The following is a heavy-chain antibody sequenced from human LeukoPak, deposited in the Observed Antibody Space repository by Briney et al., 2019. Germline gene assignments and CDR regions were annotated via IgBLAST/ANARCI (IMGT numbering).Heavy chain of an antibody. D-gene: IGHD3-10*02. Sequence: HPGGSLRLSCATSGFTFDRYTIHWVRQAPGKGLEWVSLAGWAGGTTFYSDSVRGRFTISRDSGRKSVYLQMNSLTTDDTAFYFCAKELDTMFFDYWGQGALVTVSS. CDR2: AGWAGGTT. CDR1: GFTFDRYT. V-gene: IGHV3-43*01. J-gene: IGHJ4*02. CDR3: AKELDTMFFDY.